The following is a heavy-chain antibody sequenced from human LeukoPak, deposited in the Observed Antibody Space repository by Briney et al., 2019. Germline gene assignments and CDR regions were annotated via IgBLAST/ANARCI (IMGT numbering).Heavy chain of an antibody. J-gene: IGHJ4*02. Sequence: ASVKVSCKASGYTFTSYGISWVRQAPGQGLEWMGWISAYNGNTNYAQKLQGRVTMTTDTSTSTAYMELRSLRSDDTAVYYCASPTGYSSGWALYYFDYWGQGTLVTVSS. CDR1: GYTFTSYG. CDR3: ASPTGYSSGWALYYFDY. D-gene: IGHD6-19*01. CDR2: ISAYNGNT. V-gene: IGHV1-18*01.